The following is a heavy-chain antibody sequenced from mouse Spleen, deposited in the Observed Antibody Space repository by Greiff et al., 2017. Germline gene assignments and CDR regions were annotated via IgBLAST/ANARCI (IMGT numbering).Heavy chain of an antibody. CDR1: GFTFSSYG. Sequence: EVKVVESGGGLVQPGGSLKLSCAASGFTFSSYGMSWVRQTPDKRLELVATINSNGGSTYYPDSVKGRFTISRDNAKNTLYLQMSSLKSEDTAMYYCARDGAQLGRSYFDYWGQGTTLTVSS. J-gene: IGHJ2*01. D-gene: IGHD4-1*02. CDR3: ARDGAQLGRSYFDY. V-gene: IGHV5-6-3*01. CDR2: INSNGGST.